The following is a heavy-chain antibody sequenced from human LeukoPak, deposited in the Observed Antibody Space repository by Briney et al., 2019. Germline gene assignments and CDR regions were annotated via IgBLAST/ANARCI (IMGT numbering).Heavy chain of an antibody. Sequence: ASVKVSCKASGYTFTGYYMHWVRQAPGQGLEWMGWINPNSCGTNYAQKFKGRVTMTRDTSISTAYMEQRRLRSDDTAVYYCASSSRGARTYYYYYHGMDVWGQGTTVTVSS. CDR3: ASSSRGARTYYYYYHGMDV. V-gene: IGHV1-2*02. D-gene: IGHD3-10*01. CDR2: INPNSCGT. J-gene: IGHJ6*02. CDR1: GYTFTGYY.